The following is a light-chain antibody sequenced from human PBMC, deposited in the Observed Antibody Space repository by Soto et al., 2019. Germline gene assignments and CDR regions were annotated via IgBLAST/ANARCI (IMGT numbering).Light chain of an antibody. V-gene: IGKV1-33*01. CDR1: QDISKS. J-gene: IGKJ5*01. CDR3: QQYENVPIT. Sequence: DIQMTQSPSSLSASVGDRVTITCQASQDISKSLNWYQQKPGKAPNLLIYDASSLETGVASRFSGSGSGTLFTFTISSLQPEDIATYYCQQYENVPITFGQGTRLEIK. CDR2: DAS.